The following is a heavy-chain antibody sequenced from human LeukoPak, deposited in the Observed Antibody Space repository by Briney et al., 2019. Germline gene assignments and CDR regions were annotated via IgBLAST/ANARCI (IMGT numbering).Heavy chain of an antibody. Sequence: GGSLRLSCAASGFTFSSYSMNWVRQAPGKELEWVSSISSSSSYIYYADSVKGRFTISRDNAKNSLYLQMNSLRAEDTAVYYCARDVEEYYFDYWGQGTLVTVSS. J-gene: IGHJ4*02. CDR2: ISSSSSYI. V-gene: IGHV3-21*01. CDR3: ARDVEEYYFDY. CDR1: GFTFSSYS.